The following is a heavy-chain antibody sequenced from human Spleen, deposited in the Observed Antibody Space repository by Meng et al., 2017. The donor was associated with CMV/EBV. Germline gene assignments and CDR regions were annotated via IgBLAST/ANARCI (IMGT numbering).Heavy chain of an antibody. CDR2: ISYDGSNK. J-gene: IGHJ4*02. D-gene: IGHD1-26*01. Sequence: GESLKISCAASGFTFSSYAMHWVRQAPGKGLEWVAVISYDGSNKYYADSVKGRFIISRDNSKNTLHLQMNSPKADDTAVYYCTKGKSGSHYDYWGQGILVTVSS. CDR1: GFTFSSYA. CDR3: TKGKSGSHYDY. V-gene: IGHV3-30-3*01.